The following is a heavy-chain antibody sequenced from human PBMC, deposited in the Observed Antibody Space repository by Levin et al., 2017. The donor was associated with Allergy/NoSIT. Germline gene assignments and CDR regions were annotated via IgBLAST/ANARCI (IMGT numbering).Heavy chain of an antibody. CDR2: IYYSGST. D-gene: IGHD5-12*01. J-gene: IGHJ5*02. CDR3: ARHDIVATHQMHWFDP. Sequence: PSETLSLTCTVSGGSISSSSYYWGWIRQPPGKGLEWIGSIYYSGSTYYNPSLKSRVTISVDTSKNQFSLKLSSVTAADTAVYYCARHDIVATHQMHWFDPWGQGTLVTVSS. CDR1: GGSISSSSYY. V-gene: IGHV4-39*01.